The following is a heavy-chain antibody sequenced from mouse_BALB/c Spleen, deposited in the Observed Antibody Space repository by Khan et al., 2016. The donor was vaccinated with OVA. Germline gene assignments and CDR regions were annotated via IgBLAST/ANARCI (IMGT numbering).Heavy chain of an antibody. Sequence: VQLQQPGADLARPGASVRLSCKASGYTFTSNTMHWVKQRPGQGLEWIGYIYPRGGYTNYNQNFKGKATLTADKSSSTAYMQLSRLTSEDSAVYCGARRTTVYTMDYWGQGTSVTVSS. CDR1: GYTFTSNT. CDR2: IYPRGGYT. V-gene: IGHV1-4*01. CDR3: ARRTTVYTMDY. D-gene: IGHD1-1*01. J-gene: IGHJ4*01.